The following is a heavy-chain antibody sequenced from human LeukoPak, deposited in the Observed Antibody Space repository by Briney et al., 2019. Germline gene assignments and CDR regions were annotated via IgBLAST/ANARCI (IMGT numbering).Heavy chain of an antibody. CDR3: ARDRHIVVVADYYYGMDV. V-gene: IGHV3-30*04. CDR1: GFTFGSYA. Sequence: GGSLRLSCAASGFTFGSYAMHWVRQAPGKGLGWVAVISYDGSNKYYADSVKGRFTISGDNSKNTLYLQMNSLRAEDTAVYYCARDRHIVVVADYYYGMDVWGQGTTVTVSS. CDR2: ISYDGSNK. D-gene: IGHD2-21*01. J-gene: IGHJ6*02.